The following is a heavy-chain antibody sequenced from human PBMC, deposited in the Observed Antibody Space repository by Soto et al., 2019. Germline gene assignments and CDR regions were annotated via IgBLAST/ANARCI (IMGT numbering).Heavy chain of an antibody. CDR2: ISFDGSKT. J-gene: IGHJ6*02. CDR1: GFTFSSYG. D-gene: IGHD2-15*01. Sequence: QVQLVESGGGVVQPGRSLRLSCEASGFTFSSYGMHWVRQAPGKGLEWVAVISFDGSKTYYADSVKGRFPISRDNSKNTRNLQMSRLRAEDTAVAYWAKDEVRVLVVARDYYRMAVWGPGTTGTVSS. V-gene: IGHV3-30*18. CDR3: AKDEVRVLVVARDYYRMAV.